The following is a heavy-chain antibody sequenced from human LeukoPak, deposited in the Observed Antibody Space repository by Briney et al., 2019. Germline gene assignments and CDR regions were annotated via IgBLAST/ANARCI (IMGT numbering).Heavy chain of an antibody. CDR1: GGSISSSSYF. D-gene: IGHD3-10*01. CDR3: AGFGEYYFEN. V-gene: IGHV4-39*07. J-gene: IGHJ4*02. CDR2: IYYSGST. Sequence: SETLSLTCTVSGGSISSSSYFWGWIRQPPGKGLAWIGNIYYSGSTYYNPSLKSRVTISVDTSKNQFSLKLSSVTAADTAVYYCAGFGEYYFENWGQGTLVTVSS.